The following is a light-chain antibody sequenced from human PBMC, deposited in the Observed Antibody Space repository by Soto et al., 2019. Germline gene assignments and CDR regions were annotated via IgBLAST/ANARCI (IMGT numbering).Light chain of an antibody. Sequence: DLQMTQSPSTLSASVGARVTITCRAIQSISSWLAWYQQKPGKAPKLLIYDASSLESGVPSRFSGSGSGTEFTLTISSLQPDDFATYYCQHYNSYSEAFGQGTKVDIK. CDR2: DAS. CDR1: QSISSW. J-gene: IGKJ1*01. CDR3: QHYNSYSEA. V-gene: IGKV1-5*01.